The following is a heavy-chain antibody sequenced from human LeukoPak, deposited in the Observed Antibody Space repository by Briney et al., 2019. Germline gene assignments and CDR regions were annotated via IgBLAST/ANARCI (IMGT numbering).Heavy chain of an antibody. CDR2: IYHSGST. CDR3: ARVPPGNYYGMDV. Sequence: SETLSLTCTVSGGSISSGGYYWSWIRQPPGKGLEWIGYIYHSGSTYYNPSLKSRVTISVDRSKNQFSLKLSSVTAADTAVYYCARVPPGNYYGMDVWGQGTTVTVSS. CDR1: GGSISSGGYY. V-gene: IGHV4-30-2*01. J-gene: IGHJ6*02. D-gene: IGHD1-14*01.